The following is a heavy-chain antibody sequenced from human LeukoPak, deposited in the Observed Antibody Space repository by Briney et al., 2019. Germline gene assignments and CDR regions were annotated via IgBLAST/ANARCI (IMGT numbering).Heavy chain of an antibody. J-gene: IGHJ4*02. Sequence: GGSLRLSCAASGFAFSDYFMHWVRQSPEKGLVWVSDIHPHGRYAAYADSVRGRFTISRDGAKNTLYLQMNSLTSEDTAVYYCVRGTNDWKGLDYWGQGTLVTASS. CDR2: IHPHGRYA. CDR3: VRGTNDWKGLDY. D-gene: IGHD1-1*01. CDR1: GFAFSDYF. V-gene: IGHV3-74*03.